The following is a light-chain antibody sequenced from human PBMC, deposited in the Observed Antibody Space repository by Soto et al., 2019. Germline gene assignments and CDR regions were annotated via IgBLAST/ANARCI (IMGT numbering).Light chain of an antibody. CDR1: QSISTY. Sequence: DIQMTQSPSSLSASVGDRVTITCRASQSISTYLNWYQQKAGLAPKLLIYAASSLQSGVPSRFSGSGSGTDFTLTISSLQAEDFATYYWQQTYSTPPTFGQGTKVEIK. CDR3: QQTYSTPPT. J-gene: IGKJ1*01. V-gene: IGKV1-39*01. CDR2: AAS.